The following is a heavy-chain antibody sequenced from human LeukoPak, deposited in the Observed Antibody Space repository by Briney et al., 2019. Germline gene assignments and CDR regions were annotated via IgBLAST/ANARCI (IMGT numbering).Heavy chain of an antibody. CDR1: GFTFSGST. J-gene: IGHJ4*02. Sequence: GGSLRLSCAASGFTFSGSTMNWVRQAPGKGLEWVSYISSSSSTIYYADSVKGRFTISRDNAKNSLYLQMNSLRAEDTAVYYCARDPLIAAAGNWGQGTLVTVSS. CDR3: ARDPLIAAAGN. D-gene: IGHD6-13*01. CDR2: ISSSSSTI. V-gene: IGHV3-48*01.